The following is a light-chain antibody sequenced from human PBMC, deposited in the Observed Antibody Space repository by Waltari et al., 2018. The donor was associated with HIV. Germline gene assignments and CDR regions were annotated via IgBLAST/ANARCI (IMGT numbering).Light chain of an antibody. V-gene: IGLV2-8*01. CDR1: GRAVGAHNY. CDR3: SSYAGTNNWV. J-gene: IGLJ3*02. CDR2: EVR. Sequence: QSALTQPPSASGSPGQSVTIPCTGTGRAVGAHNYVSWYQQPPAKAPKVLIYEVRKRPSGVPDRFSGSKSDNTASLTVSGLQADDEADYYCSSYAGTNNWVFGGGTKLTVL.